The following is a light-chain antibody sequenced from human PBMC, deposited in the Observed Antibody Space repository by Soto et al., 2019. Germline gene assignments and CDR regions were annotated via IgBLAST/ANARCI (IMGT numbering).Light chain of an antibody. Sequence: QSALTQTASVSGSPGQSITISCTGTSRDIGGHDYVSWYQQHPGKAPKLMIYEVSNRPSGISNRFSGSKSGNTASLSISGLQAEDEADYYCSSYSTTSSLVFGGGTKLTVL. CDR1: SRDIGGHDY. V-gene: IGLV2-14*01. CDR3: SSYSTTSSLV. J-gene: IGLJ3*02. CDR2: EVS.